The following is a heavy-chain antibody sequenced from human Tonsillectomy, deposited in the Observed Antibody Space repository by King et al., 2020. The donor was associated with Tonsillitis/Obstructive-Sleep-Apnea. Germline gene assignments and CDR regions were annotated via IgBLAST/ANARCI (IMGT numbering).Heavy chain of an antibody. CDR2: IRSSSSYI. CDR1: GFTFSSYS. D-gene: IGHD2-2*03. CDR3: ARESVDIVVVPAAITPPVEAFDI. Sequence: VQLVESGGGLVKPGGSLRLSCAASGFTFSSYSMNWVRQAPGKGLEWVSSIRSSSSYIYYADSVKGRFTISRDNAKNSLYLQMNSLRAGDTAVYYCARESVDIVVVPAAITPPVEAFDIWGQGTMVTVSS. J-gene: IGHJ3*02. V-gene: IGHV3-21*01.